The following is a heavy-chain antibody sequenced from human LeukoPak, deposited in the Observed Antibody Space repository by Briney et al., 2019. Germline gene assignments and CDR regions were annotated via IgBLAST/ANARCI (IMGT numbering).Heavy chain of an antibody. CDR1: GGSISRYY. Sequence: SETLSLTCTVSGGSISRYYWSGIRQPPGKGLEWIGYIYSAGSTNSNPSLKSRITISVDTSRNEFSLRLTSVTAADTAVYYCARHESAVGALFYWGQGSLVTVSS. V-gene: IGHV4-59*08. CDR3: ARHESAVGALFY. D-gene: IGHD1-26*01. CDR2: IYSAGST. J-gene: IGHJ4*02.